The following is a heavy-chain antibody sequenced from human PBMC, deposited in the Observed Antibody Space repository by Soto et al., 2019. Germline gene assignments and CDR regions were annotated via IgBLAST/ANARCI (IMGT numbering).Heavy chain of an antibody. CDR1: GGSISSYY. D-gene: IGHD4-17*01. V-gene: IGHV4-59*08. Sequence: PSETLSLTCTVSGGSISSYYWSWIRQPPGKGLEWIGYVFYSGSTNYNPSLRSRVTISVDTSKNQFSLKLRSVTAADTAVYFCARFNDYGGNVADYWGQGTLVTVSS. CDR3: ARFNDYGGNVADY. CDR2: VFYSGST. J-gene: IGHJ4*02.